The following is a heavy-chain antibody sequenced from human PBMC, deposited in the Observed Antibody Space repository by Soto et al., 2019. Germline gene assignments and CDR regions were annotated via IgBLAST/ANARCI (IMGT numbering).Heavy chain of an antibody. J-gene: IGHJ5*02. Sequence: QVQLVQSGAEVKKPGSSVKVSCKASGGTFSSYAISWVRQAPGQGLEWMGGIIPIFGTANYAQKFQGRVTITADEFTSTGYMEVGSLRSEETALEYCAGYGIAAYWFDPWGQGTLVTVSS. CDR3: AGYGIAAYWFDP. CDR1: GGTFSSYA. V-gene: IGHV1-69*01. CDR2: IIPIFGTA. D-gene: IGHD6-13*01.